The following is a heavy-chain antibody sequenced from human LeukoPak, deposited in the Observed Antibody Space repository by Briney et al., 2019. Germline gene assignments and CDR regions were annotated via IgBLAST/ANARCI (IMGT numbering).Heavy chain of an antibody. D-gene: IGHD5-18*01. Sequence: SETLSLTCTVSGGYISSYYWSWIRQPPGKGLEWIGYIYDSGSTNYNPSLKSRVSISVDTSKNQFSLKLSSVTAADTAVYYCARAPITDTGYSYGLWNFVFDPWGQGTLVTVSS. CDR3: ARAPITDTGYSYGLWNFVFDP. J-gene: IGHJ5*02. CDR2: IYDSGST. V-gene: IGHV4-59*01. CDR1: GGYISSYY.